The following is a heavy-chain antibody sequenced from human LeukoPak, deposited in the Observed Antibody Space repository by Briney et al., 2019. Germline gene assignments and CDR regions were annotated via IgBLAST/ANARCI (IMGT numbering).Heavy chain of an antibody. Sequence: PGGSLRLSCAASGFTFSSYAMHWVRQAPGKGLEYVSAISSNGGSTYYANSVKGRFTTSRDNSKNTLYLQMGSLRAEDMAVYYCARTSVAGTIWGQGTLVTVSS. V-gene: IGHV3-64*01. J-gene: IGHJ4*02. D-gene: IGHD6-19*01. CDR3: ARTSVAGTI. CDR1: GFTFSSYA. CDR2: ISSNGGST.